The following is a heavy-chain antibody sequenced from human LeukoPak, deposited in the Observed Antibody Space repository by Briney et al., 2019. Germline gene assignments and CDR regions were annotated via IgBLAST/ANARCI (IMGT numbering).Heavy chain of an antibody. CDR1: GFTFSSYA. CDR3: AKGRRGYSYGIFDY. V-gene: IGHV3-23*01. J-gene: IGHJ4*02. D-gene: IGHD5-18*01. CDR2: ISGSGGST. Sequence: PGGSLRLSCAASGFTFSSYAMSWVRQAPGKGLEWVSAISGSGGSTYYADSVKGRFTISRDNSKNTLYLQMNSPRAEDTAVYYCAKGRRGYSYGIFDYWGQGTLVTVSS.